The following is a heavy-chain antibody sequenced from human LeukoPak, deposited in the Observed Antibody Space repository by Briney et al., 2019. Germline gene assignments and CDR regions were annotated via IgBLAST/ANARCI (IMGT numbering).Heavy chain of an antibody. CDR2: IIEDGNLK. D-gene: IGHD6-19*01. CDR3: ARVGKNGWDFDH. Sequence: GGSLRLSCAASGFTFSAYWMTWVRQAPGKGLAWVADIIEDGNLKYYVDSVKGRFTISRDNTKNSLYLQMKSLRADDTAVYYCARVGKNGWDFDHWGQGTLVTVSS. CDR1: GFTFSAYW. J-gene: IGHJ4*02. V-gene: IGHV3-7*01.